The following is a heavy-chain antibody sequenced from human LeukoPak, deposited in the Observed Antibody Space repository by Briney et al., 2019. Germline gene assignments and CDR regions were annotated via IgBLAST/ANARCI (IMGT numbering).Heavy chain of an antibody. V-gene: IGHV3-15*01. CDR2: VRTTAEGETT. Sequence: GGALRLSCEGSGFNFNDAWMSWIRQAPGKGLEWVGRVRTTAEGETTDYAAPVRGRFIISRDDSKNMVFLQMNRLETEDTAIYYCTAGLGKTDDDSWGKGTLVTVSS. J-gene: IGHJ4*02. D-gene: IGHD4-11*01. CDR3: TAGLGKTDDDS. CDR1: GFNFNDAW.